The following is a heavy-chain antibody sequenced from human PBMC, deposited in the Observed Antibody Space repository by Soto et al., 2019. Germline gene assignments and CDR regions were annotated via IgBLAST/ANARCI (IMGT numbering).Heavy chain of an antibody. CDR1: GGSISSYY. J-gene: IGHJ4*02. D-gene: IGHD3-22*01. CDR2: IYTSGST. V-gene: IGHV4-4*07. Sequence: PWETLSLTCTVSGGSISSYYWSWIRQPAGKGLEWIGRIYTSGSTNYNPSLKSRVTMSVDTSKNQFSLKLSSVTAADTAVYYCAREYYYASSGYHGTVFDYWGQGTLVTVS. CDR3: AREYYYASSGYHGTVFDY.